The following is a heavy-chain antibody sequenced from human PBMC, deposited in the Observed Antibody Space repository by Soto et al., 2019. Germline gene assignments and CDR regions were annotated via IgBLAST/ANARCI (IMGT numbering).Heavy chain of an antibody. CDR2: INPSGGST. J-gene: IGHJ5*02. CDR1: GYTFTSYY. CDR3: ARGGYCSGGSCYSTGWFDP. V-gene: IGHV1-46*03. Sequence: QVQLVQSGAEVKKPGASVKVSCKASGYTFTSYYMHWVRQAPGQGLEWMGIINPSGGSTSYAQKCQGSVTMTRDTSTSTVYMELSSLRSEDTAVYYCARGGYCSGGSCYSTGWFDPWGQGTLVTVSS. D-gene: IGHD2-15*01.